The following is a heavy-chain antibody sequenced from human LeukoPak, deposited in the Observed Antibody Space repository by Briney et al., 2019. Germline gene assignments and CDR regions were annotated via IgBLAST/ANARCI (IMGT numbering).Heavy chain of an antibody. CDR3: ARYGSGSYYKDYYYYYMDV. D-gene: IGHD3-10*01. CDR1: GGSISSYY. J-gene: IGHJ6*03. Sequence: SETLSLTCSVSGGSISSYYCSWIRQPPGKGLEWVGYIYYSGSTNYNPSLKSRVTISVDTSKNQFSLKLSSVTAADTAVYYCARYGSGSYYKDYYYYYMDVWGKGTTVTVSS. V-gene: IGHV4-59*01. CDR2: IYYSGST.